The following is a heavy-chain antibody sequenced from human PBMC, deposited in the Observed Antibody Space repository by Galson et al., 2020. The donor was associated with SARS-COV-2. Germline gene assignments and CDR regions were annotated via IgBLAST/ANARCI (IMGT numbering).Heavy chain of an antibody. CDR3: ARGLSSPAAALYFDY. CDR2: LYSGGHT. D-gene: IGHD3-3*02. J-gene: IGHJ4*02. V-gene: IGHV3-66*01. CDR1: GFIVSDNY. Sequence: TGGSLRLSCAPSGFIVSDNYMNWVRQAPGKGLEWVSVLYSGGHTYYADSVKGRFTISRDNSKTTLYLQMNGLRPEDTAVYYCARGLSSPAAALYFDYWGQGNVVTVSS.